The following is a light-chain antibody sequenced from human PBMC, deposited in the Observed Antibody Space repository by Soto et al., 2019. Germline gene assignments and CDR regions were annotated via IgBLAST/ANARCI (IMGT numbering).Light chain of an antibody. Sequence: EIVLTQSPGTLSLSPGERATLSCRASQSVSSYYLAWYQQKPGQAPRLLIYAASSRATGIPARFSGGGSGTDFTLTISRLEPEDFAVYYYQQCGSSPWSVGQGTKVEIK. CDR2: AAS. CDR3: QQCGSSPWS. CDR1: QSVSSYY. V-gene: IGKV3-20*01. J-gene: IGKJ1*01.